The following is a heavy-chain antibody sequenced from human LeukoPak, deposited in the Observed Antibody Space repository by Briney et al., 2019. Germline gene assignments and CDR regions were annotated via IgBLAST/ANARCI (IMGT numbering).Heavy chain of an antibody. CDR3: AKGGGNDFWSGYYYYFDY. V-gene: IGHV3-23*01. D-gene: IGHD3-3*01. J-gene: IGHJ4*02. CDR1: GFTVSSNY. Sequence: GGSLRLSCAASGFTVSSNYMSWVRQAPGKGLEWVSAISGSGGSTYYADSVKGRFTISRDNSKNTLYLQMNSLRAEDTAVYYCAKGGGNDFWSGYYYYFDYWGQGTLVTVSS. CDR2: ISGSGGST.